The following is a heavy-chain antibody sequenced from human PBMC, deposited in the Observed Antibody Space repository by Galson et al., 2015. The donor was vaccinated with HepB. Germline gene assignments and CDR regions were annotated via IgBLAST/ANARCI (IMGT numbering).Heavy chain of an antibody. V-gene: IGHV3-30*04. J-gene: IGHJ4*02. CDR1: EFAFTDYA. D-gene: IGHD4-17*01. Sequence: SLRLSCAASEFAFTDYALHWVRQAPGKRLEWVAFMSFDGNDKYYANSVKGRLTISRDVSKNTLYLQMNSLRPEDTAIYYCARSGDYGDYYFDHWGQGTLVTVSS. CDR3: ARSGDYGDYYFDH. CDR2: MSFDGNDK.